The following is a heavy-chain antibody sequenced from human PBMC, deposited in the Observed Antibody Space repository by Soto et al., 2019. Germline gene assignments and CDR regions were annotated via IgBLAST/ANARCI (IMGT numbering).Heavy chain of an antibody. CDR2: IIPIFGTA. CDR1: GGTFSSYA. J-gene: IGHJ2*01. D-gene: IGHD3-22*01. CDR3: ARPVPLGIVVVITTDDWYFDL. Sequence: ASVKVSCKASGGTFSSYAISWVRQAPGQGXEWMGGIIPIFGTANYAQKFQGRVTITADKSTSTAYMELSSLRSEDTVVYYCARPVPLGIVVVITTDDWYFDLWGRGTLVTVSS. V-gene: IGHV1-69*06.